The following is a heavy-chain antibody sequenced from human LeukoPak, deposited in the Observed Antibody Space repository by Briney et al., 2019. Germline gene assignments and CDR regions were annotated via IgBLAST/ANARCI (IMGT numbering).Heavy chain of an antibody. CDR1: GFTSSSYG. CDR3: ARVRAPAYGMDV. Sequence: GGSLRLSCAASGFTSSSYGMHWVRQAPGKGLEWVAVISYDGSNKYYADYVKGRFTISRDNSKNTLYLQMNSLRAEDTAVYYCARVRAPAYGMDVWGQGTTVTVSS. V-gene: IGHV3-30*03. CDR2: ISYDGSNK. J-gene: IGHJ6*02.